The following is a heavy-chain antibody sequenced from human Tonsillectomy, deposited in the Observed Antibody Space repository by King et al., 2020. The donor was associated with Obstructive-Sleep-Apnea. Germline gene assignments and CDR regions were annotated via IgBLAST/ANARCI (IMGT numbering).Heavy chain of an antibody. CDR2: ISGSGGST. V-gene: IGHV3-23*04. CDR1: GFTFSSYP. J-gene: IGHJ4*02. D-gene: IGHD4-17*01. Sequence: VQLGEAGGGLVQPGESLRLSCAASGFTFSSYPMSWVRQAPGKGLEWVSAISGSGGSTYYADSVKGRFTISRDNSKNTLYLQMNSLRAEDTAVYYCAKDLGDYEGDYFDYWGQGTLVTVSS. CDR3: AKDLGDYEGDYFDY.